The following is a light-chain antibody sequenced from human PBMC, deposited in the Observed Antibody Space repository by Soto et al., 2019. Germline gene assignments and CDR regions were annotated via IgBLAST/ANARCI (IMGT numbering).Light chain of an antibody. CDR2: KVS. V-gene: IGKV2-24*01. CDR3: LQTTRLPHT. J-gene: IGKJ2*01. Sequence: DVVMTQTPLSSPVTLGQPASISCSSSQSLVYSDGNTYLSWLQQRPGQPPRLLIYKVSNRFSGVPDRFSGSGAGTDFTLTISRVEAEDVAIYSCLQTTRLPHTFGQGTKLEIK. CDR1: QSLVYSDGNTY.